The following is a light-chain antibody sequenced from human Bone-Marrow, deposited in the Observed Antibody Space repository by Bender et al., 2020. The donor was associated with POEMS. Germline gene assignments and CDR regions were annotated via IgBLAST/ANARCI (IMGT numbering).Light chain of an antibody. Sequence: SYVLTQPPSVSVAPGKTARITCGGDRIETKSVHWYRQRPGQAPVVVVYDDTDRPSGIPERISGSNSGNTATLTITRVEAGDAADYYCHVWDTISDHVVFGGGTKLTVL. CDR1: RIETKS. CDR3: HVWDTISDHVV. CDR2: DDT. V-gene: IGLV3-21*03. J-gene: IGLJ2*01.